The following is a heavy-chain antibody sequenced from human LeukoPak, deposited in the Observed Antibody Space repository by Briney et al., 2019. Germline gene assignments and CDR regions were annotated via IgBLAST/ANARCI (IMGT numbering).Heavy chain of an antibody. Sequence: GRSLRLSRAASGFTLSSYSMNWVRQAPGKGLEWVSYISSSSSYIYYADSLKRRFTISRDNAKNSLYLQMNSLRAEDTAVYYCARVRRQDDYWGQGTLVTVSS. CDR1: GFTLSSYS. CDR3: ARVRRQDDY. CDR2: ISSSSSYI. J-gene: IGHJ4*02. V-gene: IGHV3-21*01.